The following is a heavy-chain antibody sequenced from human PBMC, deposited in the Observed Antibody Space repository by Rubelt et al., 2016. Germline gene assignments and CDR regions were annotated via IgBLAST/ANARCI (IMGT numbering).Heavy chain of an antibody. J-gene: IGHJ4*02. V-gene: IGHV1-69*05. CDR3: ASSSGSYYSLDY. D-gene: IGHD1-26*01. Sequence: TFSSYAISWVRQAPGQGLEWMGGIIPIFGTANYAQKFQGRVTMTRDTSTSTVYMELSSLRSEDTAVYYCASSSGSYYSLDYWGQGTLVTVSS. CDR2: IIPIFGTA. CDR1: TFSSYA.